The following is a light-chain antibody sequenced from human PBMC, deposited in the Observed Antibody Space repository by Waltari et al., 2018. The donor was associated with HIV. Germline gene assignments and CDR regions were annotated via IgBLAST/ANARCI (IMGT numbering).Light chain of an antibody. CDR2: YVS. CDR3: SSYTSSNTLPYV. V-gene: IGLV2-14*03. J-gene: IGLJ1*01. Sequence: QSALTQPASVSGSPGQSITISCTGTSSDVGGYNYVSWYQQHPGKAPKLMIYYVSNRPSGVSNRFSGSKSGNTASLTISVLQAEDEADYYCSSYTSSNTLPYVFGTGTKVTVL. CDR1: SSDVGGYNY.